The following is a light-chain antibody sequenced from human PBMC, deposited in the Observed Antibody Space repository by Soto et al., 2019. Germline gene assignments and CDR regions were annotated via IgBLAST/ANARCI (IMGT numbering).Light chain of an antibody. V-gene: IGLV2-14*03. J-gene: IGLJ2*01. Sequence: QSALTQPASVSGSPGQSLTISCTGTSSDIGAYNFVYWYQQHPGKAPKLMLYDVNIRPSGVSNRFSGSKSGNTASLTISGLQAEDEAYYYCTSWTTSTTMIFGGGTKVTVL. CDR2: DVN. CDR1: SSDIGAYNF. CDR3: TSWTTSTTMI.